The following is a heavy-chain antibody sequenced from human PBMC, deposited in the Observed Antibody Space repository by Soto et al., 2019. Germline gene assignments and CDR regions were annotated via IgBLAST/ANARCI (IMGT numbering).Heavy chain of an antibody. J-gene: IGHJ4*02. CDR2: IYYSGST. CDR3: ARMVQGVAYFDY. Sequence: SETLSLTCTVSGGSISSYYWSWIRQPPGKGLEWIGYIYYSGSTNYNPSLKSRVTISVDTSKNQFSLKLSSVTAADTAVYYCARMVQGVAYFDYWGQRTLVTVSS. V-gene: IGHV4-59*01. D-gene: IGHD3-10*01. CDR1: GGSISSYY.